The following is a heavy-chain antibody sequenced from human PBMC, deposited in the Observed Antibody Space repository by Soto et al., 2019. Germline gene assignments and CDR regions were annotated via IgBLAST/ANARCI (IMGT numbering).Heavy chain of an antibody. J-gene: IGHJ6*02. Sequence: QVQLVESGGGVVQPGRSLRLSCAASGFTFSSYGIHWVRQAPGKGLEWVAVISYGGSNKYYADSVKGRFTISRDNSKTTLYLQMSSPRAEDTAVYYCVKEGSSGWPYYYGLDVWGQGTTVTVS. V-gene: IGHV3-30*18. CDR2: ISYGGSNK. CDR3: VKEGSSGWPYYYGLDV. CDR1: GFTFSSYG. D-gene: IGHD6-19*01.